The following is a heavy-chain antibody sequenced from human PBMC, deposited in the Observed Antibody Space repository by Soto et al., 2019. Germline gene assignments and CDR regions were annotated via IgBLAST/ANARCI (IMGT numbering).Heavy chain of an antibody. D-gene: IGHD6-19*01. CDR2: IYYSGST. Sequence: SETLSLTCTVSGGSISSSSYYWGWIRQPPGKGLEWIGSIYYSGSTYYNPSLKSRVTISVDTSKNQFSLKLSSVTAADTAVYYCARYSSGWAIGYWGQGTLVTVSS. CDR3: ARYSSGWAIGY. V-gene: IGHV4-39*01. CDR1: GGSISSSSYY. J-gene: IGHJ4*02.